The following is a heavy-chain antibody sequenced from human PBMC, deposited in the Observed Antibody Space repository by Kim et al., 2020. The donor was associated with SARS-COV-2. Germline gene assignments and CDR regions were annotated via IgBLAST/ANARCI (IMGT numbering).Heavy chain of an antibody. D-gene: IGHD7-27*01. Sequence: GGSLRLSCVVSGLTFSDAWMSWVRQAPGKGLEWVGRIKSKTDGGATDYAASVKDRFTISRDDSTSTLYLHMHSLRTEDTALYYCAARNWGSGDWGQGTLVTVPS. J-gene: IGHJ4*02. CDR2: IKSKTDGGAT. CDR3: AARNWGSGD. V-gene: IGHV3-15*05. CDR1: GLTFSDAW.